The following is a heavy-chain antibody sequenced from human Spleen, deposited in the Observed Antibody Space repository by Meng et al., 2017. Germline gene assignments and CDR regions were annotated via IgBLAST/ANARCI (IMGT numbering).Heavy chain of an antibody. V-gene: IGHV1-46*01. CDR3: AREQSPGHFDY. Sequence: QAQGAQSGAGVLKPEAAFKGYCWASGYTFTSYFLHWVRQAPGQGLEWLATINCNNGGTNYAQRFQGRVTLTRDTPTSTVYMELSSLGYEDTAVYYCAREQSPGHFDYLGQGILVTVSS. CDR1: GYTFTSYF. J-gene: IGHJ4*02. CDR2: INCNNGGT. D-gene: IGHD4-11*01.